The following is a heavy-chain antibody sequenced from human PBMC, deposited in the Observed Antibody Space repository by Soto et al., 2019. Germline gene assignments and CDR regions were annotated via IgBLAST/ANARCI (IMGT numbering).Heavy chain of an antibody. CDR2: INHSGST. J-gene: IGHJ6*03. CDR1: GGSFSGYY. V-gene: IGHV4-34*01. D-gene: IGHD2-15*01. CDR3: ARIVTYCSGGSCNYYYMDV. Sequence: PSETLSLTCAVYGGSFSGYYWSWIRQPPGKGLEWIGEINHSGSTNYNPSLKSRVTISVDTSKNQFSLKLSSVTAADTAVYYCARIVTYCSGGSCNYYYMDVWGKGTTVT.